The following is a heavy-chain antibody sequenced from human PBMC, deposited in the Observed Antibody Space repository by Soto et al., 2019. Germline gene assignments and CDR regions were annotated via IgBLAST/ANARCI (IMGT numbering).Heavy chain of an antibody. D-gene: IGHD3-16*01. Sequence: EAQLLESGGGLVQPGGSLRLSCAASGFTFSTYAMIWVRQAPGQGLEWVSGIIANGGSTYYADSVKGRFTMSRDNYKNTLDLQLNSLRAEDTAIYYCAKSPMLIVIDIWGQGTMVTVSS. CDR1: GFTFSTYA. CDR2: IIANGGST. J-gene: IGHJ3*02. V-gene: IGHV3-23*01. CDR3: AKSPMLIVIDI.